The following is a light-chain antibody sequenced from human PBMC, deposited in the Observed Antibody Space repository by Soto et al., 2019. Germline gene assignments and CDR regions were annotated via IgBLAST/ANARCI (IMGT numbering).Light chain of an antibody. CDR1: QAIKTF. V-gene: IGKV1-27*01. CDR3: QRYNSVPYT. Sequence: DIQMTQSPSSLSASVGDTITITCRASQAIKTFLAWYQQAPGKVPKFLINAASILQSGVPSRFSGSGSGTDFTLTISSLQPEDVGTYYCQRYNSVPYTFGQGTKVDIK. CDR2: AAS. J-gene: IGKJ2*01.